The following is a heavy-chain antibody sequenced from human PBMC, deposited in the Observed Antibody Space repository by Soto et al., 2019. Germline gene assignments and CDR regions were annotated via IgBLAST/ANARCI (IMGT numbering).Heavy chain of an antibody. J-gene: IGHJ4*02. CDR1: GFTFSSYG. Sequence: GGSLRLSCAASGFTFSSYGMHWVRQAPGKGLEWVAVISYDGSNKYYADSVKGRFTISRDNSKNTLYLQMNSLRAEDTAVYYCAKEPRIAVAGTLDYWGQGTLVTASS. CDR2: ISYDGSNK. D-gene: IGHD6-19*01. CDR3: AKEPRIAVAGTLDY. V-gene: IGHV3-30*18.